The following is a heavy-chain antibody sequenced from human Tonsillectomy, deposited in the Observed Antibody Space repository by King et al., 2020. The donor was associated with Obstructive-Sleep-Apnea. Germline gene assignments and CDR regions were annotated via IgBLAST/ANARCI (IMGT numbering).Heavy chain of an antibody. J-gene: IGHJ3*02. CDR3: ARVKGNIHNAFDI. Sequence: QLGQSGAEVKKPGASVKVSCKASGYTFTSYYMHWVRQTPGQGLEWMGIINPSGGSTSYAQKFQGRVTMTRETPTSTVYMELSSLRSEETAVYYCARVKGNIHNAFDIWGQGTMVTVS. D-gene: IGHD2/OR15-2a*01. V-gene: IGHV1-46*03. CDR1: GYTFTSYY. CDR2: INPSGGST.